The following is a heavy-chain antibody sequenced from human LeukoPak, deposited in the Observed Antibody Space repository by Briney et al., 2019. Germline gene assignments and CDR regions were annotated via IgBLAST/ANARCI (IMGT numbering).Heavy chain of an antibody. V-gene: IGHV3-9*01. J-gene: IGHJ4*02. CDR1: GFTFNAYA. CDR3: AKPKTTSSGWYFFDT. D-gene: IGHD6-19*01. CDR2: ISWNSDST. Sequence: GGSLRLSCSASGFTFNAYAMHWVRQAPGKGLEWVSGISWNSDSTGYGDSVKGRFTISRDNAKNSLSLQMHSLRPEDTALYHCAKPKTTSSGWYFFDTWGQGTLVTVSS.